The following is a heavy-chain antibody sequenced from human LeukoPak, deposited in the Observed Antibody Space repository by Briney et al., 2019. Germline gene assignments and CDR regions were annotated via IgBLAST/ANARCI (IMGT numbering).Heavy chain of an antibody. V-gene: IGHV3-7*01. CDR3: ARDLVIATAVHDY. CDR2: IKRDGSEK. Sequence: GGSLRLSCAASGFTFSTYWMSWVRQAPGKGLEWVANIKRDGSEKYYVDSVKGRFTISRDNAKNSLYLQMNSLRAEDTAVYYCARDLVIATAVHDYWGQGTLVTVSS. J-gene: IGHJ4*02. D-gene: IGHD6-13*01. CDR1: GFTFSTYW.